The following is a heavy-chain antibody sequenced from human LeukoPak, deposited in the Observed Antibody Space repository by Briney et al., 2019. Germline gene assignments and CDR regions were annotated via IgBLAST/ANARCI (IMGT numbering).Heavy chain of an antibody. V-gene: IGHV3-74*01. J-gene: IGHJ3*02. Sequence: PGGSLRRSCAASGFTFSRYWMHWVRQAPGNGLVWVSRINSDGSSTSYADSVKGRFTISRDNAKNTLYLQMNSLRAEDTAVYYCARGDSRGVAFGIWGQGTMVTVSS. CDR3: ARGDSRGVAFGI. D-gene: IGHD3-22*01. CDR1: GFTFSRYW. CDR2: INSDGSST.